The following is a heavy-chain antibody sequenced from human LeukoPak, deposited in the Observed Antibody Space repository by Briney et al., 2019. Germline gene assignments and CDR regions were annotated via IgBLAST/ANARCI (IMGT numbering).Heavy chain of an antibody. CDR3: ARGYNWNYRIDY. CDR1: GFTFSDYY. J-gene: IGHJ4*02. CDR2: ISTRDNTI. D-gene: IGHD1-7*01. V-gene: IGHV3-11*04. Sequence: GGSLRLSCTASGFTFSDYYMSWIRQTPGKGLEWLSYISTRDNTIQYADSVKGRFTISRDNAKNSLYLQMNSLRAEDTAVYYCARGYNWNYRIDYWGQGTLVTVSS.